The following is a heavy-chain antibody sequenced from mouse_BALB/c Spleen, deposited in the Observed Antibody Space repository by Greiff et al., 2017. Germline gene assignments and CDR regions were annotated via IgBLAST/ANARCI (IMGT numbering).Heavy chain of an antibody. CDR1: GYTFTDYA. CDR3: AREGTGTEFDY. D-gene: IGHD4-1*01. CDR2: ISTYYGNT. J-gene: IGHJ2*01. V-gene: IGHV1-67*01. Sequence: QVQLQQSGPELVRPGVSVKISCKGSGYTFTDYAMHWVKQSHAKSLEWIGVISTYYGNTNYNQKFKGKATMTVDKSSSTAYMELARLTSEDSAIYYCAREGTGTEFDYWGQGTTLTVSS.